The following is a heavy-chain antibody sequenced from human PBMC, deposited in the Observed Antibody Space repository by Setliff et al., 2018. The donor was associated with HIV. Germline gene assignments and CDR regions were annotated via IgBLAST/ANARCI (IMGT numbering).Heavy chain of an antibody. D-gene: IGHD7-27*01. CDR3: ARQLSNSLDF. Sequence: ASVKVSCKASEYTFTDYFIHWVRQAPGQGLEWMGWISPYNGDTKVLQNFRGRVTMTRDTYINTAYLEFTGLRSDDTAVYYCARQLSNSLDFWGQGALVTVSS. CDR1: EYTFTDYF. J-gene: IGHJ4*02. CDR2: ISPYNGDT. V-gene: IGHV1-2*02.